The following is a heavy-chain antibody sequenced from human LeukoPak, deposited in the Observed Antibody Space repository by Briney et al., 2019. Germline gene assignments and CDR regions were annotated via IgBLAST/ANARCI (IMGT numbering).Heavy chain of an antibody. CDR1: GFTVSSNY. V-gene: IGHV3-53*01. CDR3: ARDRVNWNDVGGLFDY. J-gene: IGHJ4*02. Sequence: PGGSLRLSCAASGFTVSSNYMSWVRQAPGQGLEWVSLIYSGGSTSYADSVKGRFTFSRDNSKNTLYLQMNSLRAEDTAVYYCARDRVNWNDVGGLFDYWGQGTLVTVSS. CDR2: IYSGGST. D-gene: IGHD1-1*01.